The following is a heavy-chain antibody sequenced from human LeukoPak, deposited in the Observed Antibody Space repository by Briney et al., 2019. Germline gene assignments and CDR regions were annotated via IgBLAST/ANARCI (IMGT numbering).Heavy chain of an antibody. CDR2: INSDGSST. D-gene: IGHD3-3*01. J-gene: IGHJ3*02. CDR3: ARGFTIFGVVNDAFDI. V-gene: IGHV3-74*01. Sequence: GGSLRLSCAASEFTFSSYWMHWVRQAPGKGLVWVSRINSDGSSTSYADSVKGRFTISRDNAKNTLYLQMNSLRAEDTAVYYCARGFTIFGVVNDAFDIWGQGTMVTVSS. CDR1: EFTFSSYW.